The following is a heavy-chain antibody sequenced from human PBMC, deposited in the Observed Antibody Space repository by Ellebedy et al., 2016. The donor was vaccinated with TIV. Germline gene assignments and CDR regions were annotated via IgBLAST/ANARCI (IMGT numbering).Heavy chain of an antibody. Sequence: GGSLRLXXTGSGFTFSIYAMNWVRQAPGKGLEWVASITSNGDNTYYADSVKGRFTISRDNSKNTLFLQMNSLGVEDTALYYCAKETALWYTSSPQRPEYWGQGTLVTVSS. J-gene: IGHJ4*02. CDR2: ITSNGDNT. V-gene: IGHV3-23*01. D-gene: IGHD6-13*01. CDR1: GFTFSIYA. CDR3: AKETALWYTSSPQRPEY.